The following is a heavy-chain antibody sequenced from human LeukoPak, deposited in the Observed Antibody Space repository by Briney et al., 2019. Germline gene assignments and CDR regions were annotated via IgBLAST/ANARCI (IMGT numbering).Heavy chain of an antibody. V-gene: IGHV1-18*01. CDR3: ARDIGIAVAGTGPLGY. CDR2: ISAYNGNT. CDR1: GYTFTSYG. D-gene: IGHD6-19*01. J-gene: IGHJ4*02. Sequence: ASVKVSCKASGYTFTSYGISWVRQAPGQGLEWMGWISAYNGNTNYAQKLQGRVTMTTDTSTSTAYMELRSLRSDDTAVYYCARDIGIAVAGTGPLGYWGQGTLVTVSS.